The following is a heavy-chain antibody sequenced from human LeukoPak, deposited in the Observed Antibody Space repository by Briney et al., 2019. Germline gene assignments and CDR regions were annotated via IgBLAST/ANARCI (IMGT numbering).Heavy chain of an antibody. CDR2: IHLGGST. D-gene: IGHD6-13*01. V-gene: IGHV4-39*07. J-gene: IGHJ6*03. Sequence: SETLSLTCTVSGGSISSSSYYWGWIRQPPGKGLEWIGEIHLGGSTNYNPSLKSRVTISVDTSKNQFSLKLSSVTAADTAVYYCARGQAGYSSSWYPQYYYYMDVWGKGTTVTISS. CDR1: GGSISSSSYY. CDR3: ARGQAGYSSSWYPQYYYYMDV.